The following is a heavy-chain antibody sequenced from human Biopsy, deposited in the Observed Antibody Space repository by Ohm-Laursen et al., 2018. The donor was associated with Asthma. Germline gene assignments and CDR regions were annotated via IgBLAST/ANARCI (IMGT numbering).Heavy chain of an antibody. CDR2: IYYTGSD. CDR1: GGSVSTGSYY. D-gene: IGHD5-24*01. CDR3: ARVKDGYNFDY. J-gene: IGHJ4*02. V-gene: IGHV4-61*01. Sequence: GTLSLTCIVSGGSVSTGSYYWSWIRQPPGKGLEWLGYIYYTGSDNYNPSLKSRVTISVDTSKNQFSLRLNSVTAADTAVYYCARVKDGYNFDYWGQGTLVTVSS.